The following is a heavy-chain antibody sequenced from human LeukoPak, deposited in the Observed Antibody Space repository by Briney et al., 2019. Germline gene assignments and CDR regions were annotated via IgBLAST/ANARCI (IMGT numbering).Heavy chain of an antibody. CDR1: GGTFSSYA. CDR3: ARDMSSGWPEASYYFDY. CDR2: IIPIFGTA. D-gene: IGHD6-19*01. J-gene: IGHJ4*02. V-gene: IGHV1-69*13. Sequence: SVKVSCKASGGTFSSYAISWVRQAPGQGLEWMGGIIPIFGTANYAQKFQGRVTITADESTSTAYMELSSLRSEDTAVYYCARDMSSGWPEASYYFDYWGQGTLVTVSS.